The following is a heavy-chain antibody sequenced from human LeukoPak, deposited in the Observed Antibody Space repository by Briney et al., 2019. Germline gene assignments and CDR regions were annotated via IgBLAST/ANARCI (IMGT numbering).Heavy chain of an antibody. CDR3: AKDRSGLTAYMDV. D-gene: IGHD7-27*01. J-gene: IGHJ6*03. CDR1: GFTFSNYW. V-gene: IGHV3-7*01. CDR2: IKQDGSEK. Sequence: GGSLRLSCAASGFTFSNYWMSWVRQAPGKGLEWVANIKQDGSEKDYVDSVKGRFTISRDNAKNSLYLQMNSLRAEDTAVYYCAKDRSGLTAYMDVWGKGTTVTISS.